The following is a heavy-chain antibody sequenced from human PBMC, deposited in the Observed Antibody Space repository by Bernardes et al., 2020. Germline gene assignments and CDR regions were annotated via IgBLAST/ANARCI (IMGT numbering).Heavy chain of an antibody. J-gene: IGHJ4*02. CDR3: ARANSYGGGALVY. CDR1: GFILSDYY. V-gene: IGHV3-11*01. CDR2: MSSSGNTI. D-gene: IGHD5-18*01. Sequence: GGSLRLSCGVSGFILSDYYMSWIRQAPNKGLEWVSDMSSSGNTIYYADSVKGRFTISRDNAKNSLFLQMDSLRAEDTAVYYCARANSYGGGALVYWGQGTLVTVSS.